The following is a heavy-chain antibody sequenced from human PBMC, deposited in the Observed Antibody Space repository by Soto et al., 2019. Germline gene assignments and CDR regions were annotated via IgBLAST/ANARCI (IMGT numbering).Heavy chain of an antibody. V-gene: IGHV1-18*01. CDR1: GYTFNTYG. J-gene: IGHJ3*02. D-gene: IGHD6-13*01. Sequence: QVQLVQSGAEVKKPGASVKVSCKASGYTFNTYGIGWVRQAPGQGLEWMGWISDHNGKTTYAQKFQDRVTLTTDTSTDTAYMELRSLRSDDSAVYYCARADIAEAYPFDIWGQGKMVTVSS. CDR2: ISDHNGKT. CDR3: ARADIAEAYPFDI.